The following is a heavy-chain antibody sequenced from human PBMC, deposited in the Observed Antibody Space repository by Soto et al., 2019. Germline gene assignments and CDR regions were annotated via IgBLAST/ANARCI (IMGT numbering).Heavy chain of an antibody. J-gene: IGHJ4*02. Sequence: SETLSLTCAVYGGSFSGYYWSWIRQPPGKGLEWIGEINHSGSTNYSPSLKSRVTISVDTSKNQFSLKLSSVTAADTAVCYCAGEIYDSSGYIVDYWGQGTLVTVSS. CDR2: INHSGST. CDR3: AGEIYDSSGYIVDY. D-gene: IGHD3-22*01. V-gene: IGHV4-34*01. CDR1: GGSFSGYY.